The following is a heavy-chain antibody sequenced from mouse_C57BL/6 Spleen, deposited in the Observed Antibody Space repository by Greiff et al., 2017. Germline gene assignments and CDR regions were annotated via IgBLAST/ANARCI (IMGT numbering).Heavy chain of an antibody. V-gene: IGHV1-69*01. CDR1: GYTFTSYW. CDR2: IDPSDSYT. J-gene: IGHJ2*01. D-gene: IGHD4-1*01. Sequence: VQLQQPGAELVMPGASVKLSCKASGYTFTSYWMHWVKQRPGQGLEWIGEIDPSDSYTNYNQKFKGKSTLTVDKSSSTAYMQLSSLTSEDSAVYYCARGTGTFYYFDYWGQGTTLTVSS. CDR3: ARGTGTFYYFDY.